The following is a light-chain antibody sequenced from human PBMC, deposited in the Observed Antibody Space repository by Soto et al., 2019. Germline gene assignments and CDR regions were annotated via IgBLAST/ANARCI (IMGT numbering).Light chain of an antibody. CDR1: QGISTY. CDR3: LQDYNYPLT. J-gene: IGKJ4*01. Sequence: AIQLTPSPSSLSASVGDRVPITFRASQGISTYLAWYQQKPGKAPQLLIYVASTLQRGVPSRFSGSGSGTHFTLTISSLQPEDFATYYCLQDYNYPLTFGGGTKVDIK. CDR2: VAS. V-gene: IGKV1-6*01.